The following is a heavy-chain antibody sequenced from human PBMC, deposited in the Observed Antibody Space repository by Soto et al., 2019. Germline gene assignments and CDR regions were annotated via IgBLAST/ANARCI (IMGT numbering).Heavy chain of an antibody. D-gene: IGHD2-2*01. Sequence: PGGSLRLSCAASGFTFSSYSMNWVRQAPGKGLEWVSYISRSSSTIYYADSVKGRFTISRDNAKNSLYLQMNSLRAEDTAVYYCAREYCSSTSCVTHDYWGQGTLVTVSS. CDR3: AREYCSSTSCVTHDY. V-gene: IGHV3-48*01. J-gene: IGHJ4*02. CDR2: ISRSSSTI. CDR1: GFTFSSYS.